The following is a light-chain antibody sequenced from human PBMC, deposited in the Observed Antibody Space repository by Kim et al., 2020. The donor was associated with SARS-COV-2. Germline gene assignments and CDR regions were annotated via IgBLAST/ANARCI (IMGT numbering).Light chain of an antibody. Sequence: QSVLTQPPSVSATPGQKVTISCSGSSSNIQKNYVSWYQQFPGTAPKLLIYDNTNRPSGIPDRFSGSKSGTSATLGITGLQTGDEADYYCATWDGRLNGWVFGGGTQLTVL. CDR3: ATWDGRLNGWV. V-gene: IGLV1-51*01. CDR1: SSNIQKNY. CDR2: DNT. J-gene: IGLJ3*02.